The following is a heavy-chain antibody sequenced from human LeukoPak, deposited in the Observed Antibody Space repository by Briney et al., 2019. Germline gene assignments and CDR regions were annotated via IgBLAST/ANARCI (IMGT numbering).Heavy chain of an antibody. Sequence: ASVKVSCKASGYTFTSYAISWVRQAPGQGLEWMGIINPSGGSTSYAQKFQGRVTMTRDMSTSTVYMELSSLRSEDTAVYYCARRGGAGSYYYYYYYMDVWGKGTTVTVSS. D-gene: IGHD2-15*01. J-gene: IGHJ6*03. CDR3: ARRGGAGSYYYYYYYMDV. CDR1: GYTFTSYA. V-gene: IGHV1-46*01. CDR2: INPSGGST.